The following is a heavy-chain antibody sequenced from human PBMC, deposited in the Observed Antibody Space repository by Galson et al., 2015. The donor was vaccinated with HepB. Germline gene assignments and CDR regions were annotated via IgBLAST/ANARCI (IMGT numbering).Heavy chain of an antibody. D-gene: IGHD6-19*01. CDR1: GYTFTSYA. V-gene: IGHV1-3*01. Sequence: SVKVSCKASGYTFTSYAMHWVRQAPGQRLEWMGWINAGNGNTKYSQKFQGRVTITRDTSASTAYMELSSLRSEDTAVYYCARARSSGWFIWDYWGQGTLVTVSS. CDR3: ARARSSGWFIWDY. J-gene: IGHJ4*02. CDR2: INAGNGNT.